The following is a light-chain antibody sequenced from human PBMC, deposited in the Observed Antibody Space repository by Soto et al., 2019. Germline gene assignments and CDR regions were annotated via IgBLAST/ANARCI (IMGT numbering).Light chain of an antibody. J-gene: IGLJ2*01. V-gene: IGLV1-40*01. Sequence: QSALTQPPSVSGAPGQRVTISCTGSRSNIGAGYAVHWYQQLPGTAPKLLIYDNTNRPSGVPDRFSASESGTSASLVITGLQSEDEADYYCQSYDTSLSASVFGGGTKLTVL. CDR1: RSNIGAGYA. CDR2: DNT. CDR3: QSYDTSLSASV.